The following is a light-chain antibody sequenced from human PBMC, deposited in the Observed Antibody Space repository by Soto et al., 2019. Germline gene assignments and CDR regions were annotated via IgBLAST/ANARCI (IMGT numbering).Light chain of an antibody. V-gene: IGLV2-8*01. Sequence: QSALTQPPSASGSPGQSVAISCTGTASDIGGYNFVSWYQQHPGKAPKLMIFEVNKRPSGVPDRFSGSKSGNTASLTVSGLQAEDEADYYCSAHGGTNPSVFGTGPKLTVL. J-gene: IGLJ1*01. CDR1: ASDIGGYNF. CDR3: SAHGGTNPSV. CDR2: EVN.